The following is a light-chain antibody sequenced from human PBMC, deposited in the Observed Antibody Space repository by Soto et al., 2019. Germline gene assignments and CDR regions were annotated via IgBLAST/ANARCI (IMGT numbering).Light chain of an antibody. J-gene: IGKJ2*01. Sequence: DIQMTQSPSSLSASVGDRVTITCRASQGIRNDLSWYQQKPGEAPKRLVYVASSLDGGVPERFSGSGSGTEFNLTISSLQPEDFATYCCQQYKAYPYTFAQGTKVAIK. CDR1: QGIRND. V-gene: IGKV1-17*01. CDR2: VAS. CDR3: QQYKAYPYT.